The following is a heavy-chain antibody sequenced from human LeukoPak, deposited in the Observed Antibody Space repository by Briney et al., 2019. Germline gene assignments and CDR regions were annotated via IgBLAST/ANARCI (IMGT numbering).Heavy chain of an antibody. V-gene: IGHV4-59*01. CDR1: GGSISSYY. Sequence: SETLSLTCTVSGGSISSYYWSWIRQPPGKGLEWIGYIYYSGSTNYNPSLKSRVTISVDTSKNQFSLKLSSVTAADTAVYYCARGYSPPQLVDYWGQGTLVTVSS. CDR2: IYYSGST. D-gene: IGHD1-1*01. CDR3: ARGYSPPQLVDY. J-gene: IGHJ4*02.